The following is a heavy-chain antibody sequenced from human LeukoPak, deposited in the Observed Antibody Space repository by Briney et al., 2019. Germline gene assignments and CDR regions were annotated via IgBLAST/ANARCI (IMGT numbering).Heavy chain of an antibody. V-gene: IGHV3-66*01. CDR3: AKAGIVVVTSVIRYFDY. CDR1: GFTVSSNY. CDR2: IYSGGST. J-gene: IGHJ4*02. D-gene: IGHD2-2*02. Sequence: GGSLRLSCAASGFTVSSNYMSWVRQAPGKGLEWVPVIYSGGSTYYADSVKGRFTISRDNSKNTLYLQMNSLRAEDTAVYYCAKAGIVVVTSVIRYFDYWGQGTLVTVSS.